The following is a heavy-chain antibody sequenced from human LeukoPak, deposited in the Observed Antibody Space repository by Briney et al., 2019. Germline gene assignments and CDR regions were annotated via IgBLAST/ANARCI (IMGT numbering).Heavy chain of an antibody. CDR1: GFTFSNYY. V-gene: IGHV3-21*01. Sequence: PGGSLRLSYTASGFTFSNYYMSWVRQAPGKGLEWVSSISSSSTYIYYADSVKGRFTISRDNAKNSLYLQMNSLRAEDTGVYYCARDKNCGGDCYWGQGTLVTVSS. D-gene: IGHD2-21*02. CDR2: ISSSSTYI. CDR3: ARDKNCGGDCY. J-gene: IGHJ4*02.